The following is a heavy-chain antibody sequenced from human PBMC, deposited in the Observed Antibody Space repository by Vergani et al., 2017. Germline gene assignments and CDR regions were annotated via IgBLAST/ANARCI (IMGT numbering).Heavy chain of an antibody. V-gene: IGHV1-69*01. D-gene: IGHD4-23*01. CDR1: GGTFSSYA. Sequence: QVQLVQSGAEVKKPGSSVKVSCKSSGGTFSSYAISWVRQAPGQGLEWIGGIIPIFGTANYAQKFKGRVTITADESTSTAYMELSSLRSEDTAVYYCAYRESVSGKPPGYWGQGTLVTVSS. J-gene: IGHJ4*02. CDR3: AYRESVSGKPPGY. CDR2: IIPIFGTA.